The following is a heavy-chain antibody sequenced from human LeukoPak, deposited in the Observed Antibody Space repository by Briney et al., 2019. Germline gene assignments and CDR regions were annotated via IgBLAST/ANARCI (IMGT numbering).Heavy chain of an antibody. Sequence: PGGSLRLSCAASGFTFSSYAMSWVRQAPGKGLVWFSRINGDGSSTTYADSVKGRFTISRDNAKNTMYLQMNSLRAEDTAVYYCARDVQAGPGYWGQGSLVTVSS. J-gene: IGHJ4*02. CDR2: INGDGSST. CDR3: ARDVQAGPGY. V-gene: IGHV3-74*01. D-gene: IGHD6-19*01. CDR1: GFTFSSYA.